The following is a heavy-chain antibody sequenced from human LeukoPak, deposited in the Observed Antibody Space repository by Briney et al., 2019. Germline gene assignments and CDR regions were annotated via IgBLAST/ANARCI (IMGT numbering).Heavy chain of an antibody. D-gene: IGHD3-10*01. Sequence: SQTLSLTCAVSGGSTSSGGYSWSWIRQPPGKGLEWIGYIYHSGTTYYNPSLKSRVTISVDRSKNQFSLKLNSVTAADTAVYYCARVREYYYGSGSLYYFDYWGQGTLVTVSS. CDR3: ARVREYYYGSGSLYYFDY. CDR1: GGSTSSGGYS. V-gene: IGHV4-30-2*01. J-gene: IGHJ4*02. CDR2: IYHSGTT.